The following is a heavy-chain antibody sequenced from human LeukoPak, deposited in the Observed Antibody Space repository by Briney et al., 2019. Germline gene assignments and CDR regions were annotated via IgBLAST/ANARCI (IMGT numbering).Heavy chain of an antibody. CDR1: GASISSGLHY. V-gene: IGHV4-61*02. CDR2: MSSSGIS. D-gene: IGHD6-19*01. CDR3: AKGAGPPWFDP. J-gene: IGHJ5*02. Sequence: SQTLSLTCTVSGASISSGLHYWSWIRQSAGKGLEWIGRMSSSGISTYSPSLKSRVTISIDTSRNQFSMNLNSVTAADTAVYYCAKGAGPPWFDPWGQGTLVTVSS.